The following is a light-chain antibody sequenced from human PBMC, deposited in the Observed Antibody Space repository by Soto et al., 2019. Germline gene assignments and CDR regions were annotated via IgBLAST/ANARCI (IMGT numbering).Light chain of an antibody. CDR2: EGS. CDR3: CSYAGSSTWV. Sequence: QYVLTQPASVSGSPGQSITISCTGTSVESYNVVSWYQQHPGKAPKVMIYEGSQRPSGVSNRFSGSKSGNTASLTISGLQAEDEAEYYCCSYAGSSTWVFGGGTKLTVL. CDR1: SVESYNV. V-gene: IGLV2-23*01. J-gene: IGLJ3*02.